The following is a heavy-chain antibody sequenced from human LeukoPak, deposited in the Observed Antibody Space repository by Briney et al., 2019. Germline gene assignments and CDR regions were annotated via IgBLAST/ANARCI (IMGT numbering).Heavy chain of an antibody. J-gene: IGHJ4*02. CDR3: ARRSGIAVAGAFDY. Sequence: GGSLRLSCAASGFTFSNYAMRWVRQVPGKGLEWVSGISGSGDSTYYADSVKGRFTISRDNSKNTLYLQMNSLRAEDTAVYYCARRSGIAVAGAFDYWGQGTPVTVSS. CDR1: GFTFSNYA. V-gene: IGHV3-23*01. D-gene: IGHD6-19*01. CDR2: ISGSGDST.